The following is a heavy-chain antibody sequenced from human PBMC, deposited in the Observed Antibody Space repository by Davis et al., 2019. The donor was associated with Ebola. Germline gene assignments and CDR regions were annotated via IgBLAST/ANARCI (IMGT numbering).Heavy chain of an antibody. CDR3: ASTYSYGPSSYYGMDV. Sequence: MPSETLSLTCAVSGGSISSGGYSWSWIRQPPGKGLEWIGYIYHSGSTYYNPSLKSRVTISVDRSKNQFSLKLSSVTAADTAVYYCASTYSYGPSSYYGMDVWGQGTTVTVSS. CDR2: IYHSGST. D-gene: IGHD5-18*01. V-gene: IGHV4-30-2*01. CDR1: GGSISSGGYS. J-gene: IGHJ6*02.